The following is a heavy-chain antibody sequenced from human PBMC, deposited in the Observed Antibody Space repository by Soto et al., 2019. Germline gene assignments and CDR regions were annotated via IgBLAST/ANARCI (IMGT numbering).Heavy chain of an antibody. CDR1: GFTFSSYG. CDR2: ISYDGSNK. CDR3: AKDAPYYYDSSGYYGPFDY. V-gene: IGHV3-30*18. J-gene: IGHJ4*02. Sequence: GGSLRLSCAASGFTFSSYGIHWVRQAPGKVLEWVALISYDGSNKYYADSVKGRFTISRDNSKNTLYLQMNSLRAEDTAMYYCAKDAPYYYDSSGYYGPFDYWGQGTLVNVSS. D-gene: IGHD3-22*01.